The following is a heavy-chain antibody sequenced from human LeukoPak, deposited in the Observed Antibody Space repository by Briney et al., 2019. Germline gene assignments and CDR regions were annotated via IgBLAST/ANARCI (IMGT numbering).Heavy chain of an antibody. CDR2: IYTSGST. CDR1: GGSTSSGSYY. J-gene: IGHJ4*02. CDR3: ARDTIFGAYVDH. V-gene: IGHV4-61*02. D-gene: IGHD3-3*01. Sequence: SETLSLTCTVSGGSTSSGSYYWSWIRQPAGKGLEWIGRIYTSGSTNYNPSLKSRVTISVDTSKNQFSLKLSSVTAADTAVYYCARDTIFGAYVDHWGQGTLVTVSS.